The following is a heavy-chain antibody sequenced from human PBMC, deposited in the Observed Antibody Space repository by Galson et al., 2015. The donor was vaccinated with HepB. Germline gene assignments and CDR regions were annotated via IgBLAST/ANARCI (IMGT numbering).Heavy chain of an antibody. CDR3: AANYGESIPYYFGMDV. CDR2: VYDNGDT. J-gene: IGHJ6*02. D-gene: IGHD4-17*01. Sequence: TLSLTCRVSGDSVISYYWSWVRQPPGKGLEWIGHVYDNGDTSHNPSLNGRATISLDLSKRQFSLKLSSVTAADTAVYFCAANYGESIPYYFGMDVWGQGISVSVSS. V-gene: IGHV4-59*02. CDR1: GDSVISYY.